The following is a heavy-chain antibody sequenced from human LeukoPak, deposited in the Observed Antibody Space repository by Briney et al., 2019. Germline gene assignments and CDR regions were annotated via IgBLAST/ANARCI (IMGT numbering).Heavy chain of an antibody. CDR1: GGSINSGGYY. CDR2: IYHSGST. J-gene: IGHJ3*02. Sequence: SETLSLTCTVSGGSINSGGYYWSWIRQPPGKGLEWIGYIYHSGSTNYNPSLKSRVTISVDTSKNQFSLKLSSVTAADTAVYYCARGYSSGWFDAFDIWGQGTMVTVSS. CDR3: ARGYSSGWFDAFDI. V-gene: IGHV4-61*08. D-gene: IGHD6-19*01.